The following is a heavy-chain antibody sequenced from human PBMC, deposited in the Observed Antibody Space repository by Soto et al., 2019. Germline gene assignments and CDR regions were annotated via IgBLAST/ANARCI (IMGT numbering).Heavy chain of an antibody. CDR3: VVFWVEKRRDYVWGSYSYYFDY. CDR1: GGSISSYY. D-gene: IGHD3-16*02. J-gene: IGHJ4*02. V-gene: IGHV4-59*01. Sequence: SETLSLTCTVSGGSISSYYWSWIRQPPGKGLEWIRHIYYSGSTNYNPSLKSRVTISVDTSKNQFSLKLSSVTAADTAVYYCVVFWVEKRRDYVWGSYSYYFDYWGQGTLVTVSS. CDR2: IYYSGST.